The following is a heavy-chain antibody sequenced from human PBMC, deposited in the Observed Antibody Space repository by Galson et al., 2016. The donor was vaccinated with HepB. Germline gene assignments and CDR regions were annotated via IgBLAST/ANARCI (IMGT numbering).Heavy chain of an antibody. CDR2: FCYTGIT. CDR1: GGSVTNHQYC. CDR3: VDYCGGGACPDY. Sequence: SETLSLTCIVSGGSVTNHQYCWGWVRQAPGKGLEWIASFCYTGITYYNPSLRSRLTMDVDTSKFQLSLHLRSVAAADTAVYYCVDYCGGGACPDYGGQGTPVTVSA. V-gene: IGHV4-39*01. J-gene: IGHJ4*02. D-gene: IGHD2-21*01.